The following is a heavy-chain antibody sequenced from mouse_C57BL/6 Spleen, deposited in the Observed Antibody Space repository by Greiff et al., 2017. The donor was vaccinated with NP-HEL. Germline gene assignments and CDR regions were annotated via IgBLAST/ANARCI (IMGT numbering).Heavy chain of an antibody. V-gene: IGHV1-7*01. D-gene: IGHD2-3*01. CDR2: INPSSGYT. Sequence: VQLQQSGAELAKPGASVKLSCKASGYTFTSYWMHWVKQRPGQGLEWIGYINPSSGYTKYNQKFKDKATLTADKSSSTAYMQLSSLTYEDSAVCDCAGIYDGYYGYAMDYWGQGTSVTVSS. CDR1: GYTFTSYW. J-gene: IGHJ4*01. CDR3: AGIYDGYYGYAMDY.